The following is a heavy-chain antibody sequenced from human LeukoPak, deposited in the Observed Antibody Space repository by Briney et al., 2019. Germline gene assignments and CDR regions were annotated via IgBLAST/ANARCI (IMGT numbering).Heavy chain of an antibody. V-gene: IGHV4-59*08. J-gene: IGHJ4*02. CDR3: ATWGIAVAGTFDY. CDR1: GGSISSSY. CDR2: IYYSGST. D-gene: IGHD6-19*01. Sequence: SSETLSLSCTVSGGSISSSYWSWIRQPPGKGLEWIGYIYYSGSTNYNPSFKSRVAISVDTSKNQFSLKLSSVTAADTAVYYCATWGIAVAGTFDYWGQGTLVTVST.